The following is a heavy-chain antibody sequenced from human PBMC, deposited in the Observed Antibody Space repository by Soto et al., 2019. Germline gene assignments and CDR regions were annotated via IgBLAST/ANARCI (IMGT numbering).Heavy chain of an antibody. V-gene: IGHV1-8*01. CDR1: GYTFTSYD. D-gene: IGHD2-2*01. Sequence: ASVKVSCKASGYTFTSYDINWVRQATGQGLEWMGWMNPNSGNTGYAQKFQGRVTMTTNNSISTAYMELSSLRSEDTAVYYCARGGYCSSTSCYRRFFDYWGQGTLVTVSS. CDR3: ARGGYCSSTSCYRRFFDY. CDR2: MNPNSGNT. J-gene: IGHJ4*02.